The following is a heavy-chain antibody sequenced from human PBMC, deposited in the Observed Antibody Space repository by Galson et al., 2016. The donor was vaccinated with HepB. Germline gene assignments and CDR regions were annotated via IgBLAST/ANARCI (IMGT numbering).Heavy chain of an antibody. Sequence: TLSLTCSVSGGSISSGGYYWSWIRQHPGKGLEWIGYIFYSGSSYYNPSLKSRVTISVDTSKHQFSLKLSSVTAADTAVYHCTRGLVRGVISFWGQGFLVSVSS. CDR1: GGSISSGGYY. CDR2: IFYSGSS. V-gene: IGHV4-31*03. CDR3: TRGLVRGVISF. D-gene: IGHD3-10*01. J-gene: IGHJ4*02.